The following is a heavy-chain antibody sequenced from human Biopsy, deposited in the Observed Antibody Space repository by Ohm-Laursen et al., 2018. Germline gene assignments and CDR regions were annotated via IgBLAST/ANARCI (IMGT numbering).Heavy chain of an antibody. J-gene: IGHJ4*02. D-gene: IGHD6-19*01. Sequence: ASVKVSCKASGYSFTSYYMHWVRQAPGQGLERMGMINPSGSTTSYPQIFQGRVTMTRDTSKSTAYMELSSLRSADTAVYFCARNTGWYGDLYYFDYWGQGTLVTVSS. CDR1: GYSFTSYY. CDR2: INPSGSTT. CDR3: ARNTGWYGDLYYFDY. V-gene: IGHV1-46*01.